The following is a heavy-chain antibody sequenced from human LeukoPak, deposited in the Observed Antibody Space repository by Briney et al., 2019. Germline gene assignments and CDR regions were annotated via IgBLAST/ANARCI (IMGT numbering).Heavy chain of an antibody. CDR2: ISGSGGST. CDR3: AKSFRGVTDYFDY. CDR1: GFTFSSYA. V-gene: IGHV3-23*01. D-gene: IGHD3-10*01. J-gene: IGHJ4*02. Sequence: GGFLRLSCAASGFTFSSYAMSWVRQAPGKGLEWVSAISGSGGSTYYADSVKGRFTISRDNSKNTLYLQMNSLRAEDTAVYYCAKSFRGVTDYFDYWGQGTLVTVSS.